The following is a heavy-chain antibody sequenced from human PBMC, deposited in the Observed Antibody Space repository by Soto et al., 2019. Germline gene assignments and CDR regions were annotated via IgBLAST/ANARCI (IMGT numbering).Heavy chain of an antibody. CDR1: GFTFSSYS. V-gene: IGHV3-21*01. CDR3: ARDAPNDYGGNGPLFDY. J-gene: IGHJ4*02. D-gene: IGHD4-17*01. Sequence: SGGSLRLSCAASGFTFSSYSMNWVRQAPGKGLEWVSSISSSSSYIYYADSVKGRFTISRDNSKNTLYLQMNSLRAEDTAVYYCARDAPNDYGGNGPLFDYWGQGTLVTVSS. CDR2: ISSSSSYI.